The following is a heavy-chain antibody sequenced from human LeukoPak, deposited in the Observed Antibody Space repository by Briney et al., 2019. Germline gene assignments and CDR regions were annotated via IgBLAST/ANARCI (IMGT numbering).Heavy chain of an antibody. D-gene: IGHD3-10*01. Sequence: GASVKVSCKASGYTFTGYYMHWVRQAPGQGLEWMGWINPNSGATNYAQKFQGRVTMTRDTSISTAYMELSRLRSDDTAVYYCARITGGSGSYSGGYWGQGTLVTVSS. CDR3: ARITGGSGSYSGGY. V-gene: IGHV1-2*02. CDR1: GYTFTGYY. CDR2: INPNSGAT. J-gene: IGHJ4*02.